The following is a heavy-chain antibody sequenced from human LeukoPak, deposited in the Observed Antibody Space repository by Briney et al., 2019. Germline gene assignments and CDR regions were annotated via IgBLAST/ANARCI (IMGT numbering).Heavy chain of an antibody. D-gene: IGHD1-26*01. V-gene: IGHV4-61*01. CDR2: IYYSGST. J-gene: IGHJ4*02. CDR3: AAEVGDYVDY. Sequence: PSETLSLTCTVSGGSVSSGSYYWCWIRQPPGKGLEWIGYIYYSGSTNYNPSLKSRVTISVDTSKNQFSLKLSSVTAADTAVYYCAAEVGDYVDYWGQGTLVTVSS. CDR1: GGSVSSGSYY.